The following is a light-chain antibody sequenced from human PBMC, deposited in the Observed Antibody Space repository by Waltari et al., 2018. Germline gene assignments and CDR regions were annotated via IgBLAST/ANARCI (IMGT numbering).Light chain of an antibody. Sequence: EIVLTPSPGTLSLSLGERATLSCRASQSVSRTLAWYQQKPGQAPRLLIYDAASRATGIPDRFSGSGSGTDFSLTISRLEPEDFAVYYCQKYGTLPATFGQGTKVEIK. CDR2: DAA. V-gene: IGKV3-20*01. J-gene: IGKJ1*01. CDR3: QKYGTLPAT. CDR1: QSVSRT.